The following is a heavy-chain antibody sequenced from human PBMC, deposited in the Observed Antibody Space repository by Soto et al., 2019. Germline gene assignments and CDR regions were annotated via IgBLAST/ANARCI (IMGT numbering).Heavy chain of an antibody. CDR3: ARGLTRLDY. CDR1: GYTFTSYG. Sequence: QIQLMQSGAEVKKPGASVKVSCKASGYTFTSYGIHWVRQAPGQRLEWTGWINAGNGNTKYSQKFQGRVTFTRDTSASTAYLDLDGLTSDDTSFYFCARGLTRLDYWGQGTLVTVSS. D-gene: IGHD7-27*01. CDR2: INAGNGNT. V-gene: IGHV1-3*01. J-gene: IGHJ4*02.